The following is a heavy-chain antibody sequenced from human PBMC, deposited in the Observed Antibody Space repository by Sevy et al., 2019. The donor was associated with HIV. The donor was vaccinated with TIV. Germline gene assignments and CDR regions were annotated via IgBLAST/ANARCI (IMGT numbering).Heavy chain of an antibody. J-gene: IGHJ4*02. D-gene: IGHD3-22*01. Sequence: GASVKVSCKVSGYTLAKFSIHWVRQAPGKGLEWMTSFDPEDGDPEDGKTIYAQKFLGRVTMTEDTSTDTAYMELSSLRSDDTAVYYCATTKDYYDSSGYPFDYWGQGTLVTVSS. CDR1: GYTLAKFS. CDR3: ATTKDYYDSSGYPFDY. CDR2: FDPEDGDPEDGKT. V-gene: IGHV1-24*01.